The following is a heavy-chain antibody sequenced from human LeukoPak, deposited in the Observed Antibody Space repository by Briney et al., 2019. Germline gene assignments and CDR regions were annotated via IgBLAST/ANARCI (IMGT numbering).Heavy chain of an antibody. V-gene: IGHV3-53*01. CDR3: ARRPGMDV. CDR2: IYSGGST. J-gene: IGHJ6*04. Sequence: PGGSLRLSCAASGFTLSSNYMSWVRQAPGKGLEWVSVIYSGGSTYYADSVKGPFTISRGNSKNTLYLQMNSLRAEDTAVYYCARRPGMDVWGKGTTVTVSS. CDR1: GFTLSSNY.